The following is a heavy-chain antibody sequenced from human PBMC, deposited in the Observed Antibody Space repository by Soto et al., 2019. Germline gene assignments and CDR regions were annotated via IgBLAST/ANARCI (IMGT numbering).Heavy chain of an antibody. CDR2: IYSGGST. D-gene: IGHD6-19*01. J-gene: IGHJ4*02. CDR3: ARDGRAVAGTGVYY. V-gene: IGHV3-66*01. Sequence: EVQLVESGGGLVQPGGSLRLSCAASGFTVSSNYMSCVRQAPGKGLEWVSVIYSGGSTYYADSVKGRFTISRDNSKNTLYLQMNSLRTEDTGVYYYARDGRAVAGTGVYYWGQVNLLTVSS. CDR1: GFTVSSNY.